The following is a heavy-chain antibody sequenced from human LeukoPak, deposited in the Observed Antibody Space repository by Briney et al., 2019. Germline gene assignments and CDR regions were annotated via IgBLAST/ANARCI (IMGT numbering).Heavy chain of an antibody. V-gene: IGHV3-23*01. CDR1: GFTFNNYA. J-gene: IGHJ4*02. D-gene: IGHD1-1*01. Sequence: PGGSLRLSCASSGFTFNNYAMTWVRQAPGKGLEWVSSITASGGSTYCADSVKGRFTISRDNSKNTLYLQMSSLRAEDTAVYYCARDYPTSGIVTIFDYWAREPWSPSPQ. CDR2: ITASGGST. CDR3: ARDYPTSGIVTIFDY.